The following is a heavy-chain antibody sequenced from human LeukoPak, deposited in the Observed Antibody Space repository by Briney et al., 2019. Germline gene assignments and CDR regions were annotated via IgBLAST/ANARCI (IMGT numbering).Heavy chain of an antibody. CDR3: ASRSWKLFFDY. V-gene: IGHV3-48*04. Sequence: GGSLRLSCAASGFTFSSYSMNWVRQAPGKGLEWVSYISSSSSTIYYADSVKGRFTISRDNAKNSLYLQMNSLRAEDTAVYYCASRSWKLFFDYWGQGNMVSVSS. CDR2: ISSSSSTI. D-gene: IGHD3-10*01. J-gene: IGHJ4*02. CDR1: GFTFSSYS.